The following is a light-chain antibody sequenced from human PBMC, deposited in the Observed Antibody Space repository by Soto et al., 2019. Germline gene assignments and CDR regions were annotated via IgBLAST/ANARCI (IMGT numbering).Light chain of an antibody. V-gene: IGLV2-14*01. CDR1: SSDVGGYNY. CDR3: RSYTSSNTYV. J-gene: IGLJ1*01. CDR2: EVS. Sequence: SALTQPGSGSGSPGQSITISCTGTSSDVGGYNYVSWYQQHAGKAPKLRIYEVSNRPSGVCNRFSGSKSGNTASLTISRLQAEDEADYYCRSYTSSNTYVYVTGTKVTV.